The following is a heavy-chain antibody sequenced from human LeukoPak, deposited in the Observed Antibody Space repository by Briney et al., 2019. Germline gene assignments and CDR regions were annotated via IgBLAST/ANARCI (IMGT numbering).Heavy chain of an antibody. CDR3: AKGGGWDAFDI. V-gene: IGHV4-59*08. Sequence: SETLSLTCTISGGSISSSYWSWIRQPPGKGLEWIGYTYNSGSTNYNPSLKSRVTISVDSSKNQFSLRLNSVTAADTAVYYCAKGGGWDAFDIWGQGTMVTVSS. CDR2: TYNSGST. D-gene: IGHD6-19*01. CDR1: GGSISSSY. J-gene: IGHJ3*02.